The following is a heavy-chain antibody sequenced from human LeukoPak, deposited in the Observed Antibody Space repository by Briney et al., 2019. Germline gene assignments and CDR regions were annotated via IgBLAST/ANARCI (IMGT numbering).Heavy chain of an antibody. CDR1: GYTFTSYY. CDR2: INPSGGST. Sequence: GASVKVSCKASGYTFTSYYMHWVRQAPGQGIEWMGIINPSGGSTMYAQKFQGRVTMTRDTSTSTVYMELSSLRSEDTAVYYCSVAVAAASNWFDPWGQGTLVTVSS. V-gene: IGHV1-46*01. D-gene: IGHD6-19*01. J-gene: IGHJ5*02. CDR3: SVAVAAASNWFDP.